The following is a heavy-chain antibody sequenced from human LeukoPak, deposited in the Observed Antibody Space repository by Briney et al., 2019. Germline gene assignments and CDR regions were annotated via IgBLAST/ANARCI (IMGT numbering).Heavy chain of an antibody. CDR3: ARETGDRGYSGYGIDY. CDR2: ISSSSSYI. Sequence: PGGSLRLSCAASGFTFSSYAMSWVLQAPGKGLEWVTAISSSSSYIYYADSVKGRFTISRDNAKKSVYLQMNSLRAEDTAVYYCARETGDRGYSGYGIDYWGQGTLVTVPS. CDR1: GFTFSSYA. J-gene: IGHJ4*02. D-gene: IGHD5-12*01. V-gene: IGHV3-21*01.